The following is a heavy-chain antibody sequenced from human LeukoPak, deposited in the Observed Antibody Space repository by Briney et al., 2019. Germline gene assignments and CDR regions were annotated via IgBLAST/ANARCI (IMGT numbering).Heavy chain of an antibody. D-gene: IGHD2-15*01. CDR1: GYRFIRYW. CDR3: ARLWGYCSGGSCHDPFDI. J-gene: IGHJ3*02. CDR2: IYPGDSDT. V-gene: IGHV5-51*01. Sequence: GESLKISCKGSGYRFIRYWIGWVSQMPGRGLEWMGIIYPGDSDTRYSPSFQSQVTMSADKSISTAYLQWSSLKASDLATYYCARLWGYCSGGSCHDPFDIWGQGTKVTVSS.